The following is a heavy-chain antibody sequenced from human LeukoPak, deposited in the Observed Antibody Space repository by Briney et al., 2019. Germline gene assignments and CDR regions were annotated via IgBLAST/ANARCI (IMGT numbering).Heavy chain of an antibody. CDR2: LYSDGNT. D-gene: IGHD6-19*01. CDR3: AQDPPFGSGWAQNHFDY. V-gene: IGHV3-53*05. CDR1: GFTVITND. J-gene: IGHJ4*02. Sequence: GGSLRLSCAASGFTVITNDTTWVRQAPGKGLEWVSVLYSDGNTKYADSVQGRFTISRDNSKNTLYLQMNTLRPEDTAIYYCAQDPPFGSGWAQNHFDYWGQGTLVTVSS.